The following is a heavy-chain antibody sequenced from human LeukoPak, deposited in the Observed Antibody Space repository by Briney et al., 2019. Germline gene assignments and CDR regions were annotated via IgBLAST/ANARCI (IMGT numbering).Heavy chain of an antibody. CDR2: IHYTGST. V-gene: IGHV4-59*01. Sequence: SETLSLTCTDSGGSISSYYWSWIRQSPGKGLECIGYIHYTGSTNYNPSLKSRVTISVKTSKNQFSPKLKSVTAADTAVYYCARGGYYGSGNDFRFDPWGQGTLVTVSS. J-gene: IGHJ5*02. CDR3: ARGGYYGSGNDFRFDP. CDR1: GGSISSYY. D-gene: IGHD3-10*01.